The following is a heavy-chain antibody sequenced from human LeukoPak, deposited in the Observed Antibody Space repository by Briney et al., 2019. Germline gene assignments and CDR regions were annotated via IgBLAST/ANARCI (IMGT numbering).Heavy chain of an antibody. D-gene: IGHD3-22*01. V-gene: IGHV4-39*07. CDR1: GGSISSSSYY. CDR3: ARTISSGYSAYYFDY. J-gene: IGHJ4*02. Sequence: SETLSLTCTVSGGSISSSSYYWGWIRQPPGKGLQWIGSIYYSGSTYYNPSLKSRVTISVDTSKNQLSLKLSSVTAADTAVYYCARTISSGYSAYYFDYWGQGTLVTVSS. CDR2: IYYSGST.